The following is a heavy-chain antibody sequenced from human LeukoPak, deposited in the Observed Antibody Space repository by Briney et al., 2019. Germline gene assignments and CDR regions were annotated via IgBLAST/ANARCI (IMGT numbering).Heavy chain of an antibody. V-gene: IGHV3-53*01. CDR2: IYSGGPT. Sequence: GGSLRLSCAASGFTFTSYSMNWVRQAPGKGLEWVSVIYSGGPTYYADSVKGRFTISRDNSKNTVYLQMNSLRGEDTAVYFCARGWVVATGGFDMWGQGTMVTVSS. CDR1: GFTFTSYS. CDR3: ARGWVVATGGFDM. J-gene: IGHJ3*02. D-gene: IGHD2-8*02.